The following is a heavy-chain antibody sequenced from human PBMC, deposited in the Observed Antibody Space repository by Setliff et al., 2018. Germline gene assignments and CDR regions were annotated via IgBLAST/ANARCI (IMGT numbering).Heavy chain of an antibody. CDR1: GYSFPSYW. J-gene: IGHJ4*02. Sequence: GESLKISCKASGYSFPSYWIGWVRQVPGKGLEWMGVIYPGDSHTRYSPSFQGQVAISADKSILTAFLQWTYLKASDSAMYYCARLGRNNSAPPGDYWGQGTLVTVSS. CDR2: IYPGDSHT. V-gene: IGHV5-51*01. CDR3: ARLGRNNSAPPGDY. D-gene: IGHD6-25*01.